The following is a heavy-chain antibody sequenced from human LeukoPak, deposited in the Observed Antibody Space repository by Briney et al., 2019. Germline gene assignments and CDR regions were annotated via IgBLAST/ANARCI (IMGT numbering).Heavy chain of an antibody. CDR3: ARGGYRGMRWFDP. CDR1: GYTFTGYY. CDR2: INPNSGGT. V-gene: IGHV1-2*02. D-gene: IGHD3-22*01. Sequence: PWASVKVSCKASGYTFTGYYMHWVRQAPGQGLEWMGWINPNSGGTNYAQKVQGRVTMTTDTSTSTVYMELRSLRSDDTAIYYCARGGYRGMRWFDPWGQGTLVTVSS. J-gene: IGHJ5*02.